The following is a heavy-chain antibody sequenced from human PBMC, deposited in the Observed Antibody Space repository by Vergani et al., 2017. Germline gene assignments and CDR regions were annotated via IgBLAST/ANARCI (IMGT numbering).Heavy chain of an antibody. V-gene: IGHV1-69*02. CDR3: ASRETLTVTMGYYYYGMDV. CDR2: IIPILGIA. D-gene: IGHD4-17*01. Sequence: QVRLVQSGAEVKKPGSSVKVSCKASGGTFSSYTISWVRQAPGQGLEWMGRIIPILGIANYAQKFQGRVTITADKSTSTAYMELSSLRSEDTAVYYCASRETLTVTMGYYYYGMDVWGQGTTVTVSS. J-gene: IGHJ6*02. CDR1: GGTFSSYT.